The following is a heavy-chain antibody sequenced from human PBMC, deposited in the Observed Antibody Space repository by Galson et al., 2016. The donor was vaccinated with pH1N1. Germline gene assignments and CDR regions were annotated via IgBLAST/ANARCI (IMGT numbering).Heavy chain of an antibody. Sequence: SLRLSCAASGFTLSTFWMHWVRQVPGKGLEWVSRISSDGSSTSYADSVKGRFTISRDNAGNTLYLQMNSLRDEDAALYYCARVRLVLPGDPTGYFDLWGQGALVTVSS. CDR3: ARVRLVLPGDPTGYFDL. J-gene: IGHJ4*02. CDR1: GFTLSTFW. V-gene: IGHV3-74*01. D-gene: IGHD3-9*01. CDR2: ISSDGSST.